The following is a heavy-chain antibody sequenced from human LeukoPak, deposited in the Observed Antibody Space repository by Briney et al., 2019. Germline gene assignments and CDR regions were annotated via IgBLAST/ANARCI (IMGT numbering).Heavy chain of an antibody. Sequence: SETLSLTCTVSGGSISSYYWSWIQQPPGKGLEWIGYIYYSGSTNYNPSLKSRVTISVDTSKNQFSLKLSSVTAADTAVYYCARGGSSSSVYYYYYYMDVWGKGTTVTVSS. CDR3: ARGGSSSSVYYYYYYMDV. J-gene: IGHJ6*03. CDR2: IYYSGST. D-gene: IGHD6-6*01. CDR1: GGSISSYY. V-gene: IGHV4-59*01.